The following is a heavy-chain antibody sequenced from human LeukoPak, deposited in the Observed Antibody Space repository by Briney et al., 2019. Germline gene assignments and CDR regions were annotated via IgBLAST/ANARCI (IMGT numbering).Heavy chain of an antibody. CDR1: GFTFGDYA. J-gene: IGHJ4*02. CDR3: TTYLGVMDLSYLQY. CDR2: IRSKTYGGTT. Sequence: GGSLRLSCTASGFTFGDYAMNWVRQAPGKGLEWVGFIRSKTYGGTTEYAASVRGRFTISRDDSKSIAYLQMNSLKTEDTAVYYCTTYLGVMDLSYLQYWGQGTLVTVSS. D-gene: IGHD3-10*01. V-gene: IGHV3-49*04.